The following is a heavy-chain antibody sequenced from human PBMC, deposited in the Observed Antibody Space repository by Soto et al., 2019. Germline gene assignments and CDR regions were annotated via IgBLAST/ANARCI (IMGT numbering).Heavy chain of an antibody. CDR2: VNPASAIT. CDR3: VKGSSGSYVNFFGP. Sequence: QVQLVQSGAEVKKPGASVKLSCKTSGYAFTNYYIHWVRQAPGQGLEWMGIVNPASAITSYAQKFQGRVTMTRDTSTTTVYMDLSSLKSEDTAVYYCVKGSSGSYVNFFGPWGQGTLVTVSS. D-gene: IGHD1-26*01. V-gene: IGHV1-46*01. CDR1: GYAFTNYY. J-gene: IGHJ5*02.